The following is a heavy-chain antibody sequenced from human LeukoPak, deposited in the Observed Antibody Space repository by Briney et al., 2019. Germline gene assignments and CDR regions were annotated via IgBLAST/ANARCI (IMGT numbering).Heavy chain of an antibody. V-gene: IGHV4-34*01. CDR2: INHSGST. CDR1: GGSFSGYY. D-gene: IGHD6-19*01. J-gene: IGHJ4*02. CDR3: ARGRHSSGWYSSELYYFDY. Sequence: SETLSLTCAVYGGSFSGYYWSWIRQPPGKGLEWIGEINHSGSTNYNPSLKSRVTISVDTSKNQFSLKLSSVTAADTAVYYCARGRHSSGWYSSELYYFDYWGQGTLVTVPS.